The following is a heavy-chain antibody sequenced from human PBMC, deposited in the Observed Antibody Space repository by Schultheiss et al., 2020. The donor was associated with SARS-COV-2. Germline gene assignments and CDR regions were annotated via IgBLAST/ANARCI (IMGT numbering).Heavy chain of an antibody. CDR3: ARLRGDQLLLGDGYYFDY. J-gene: IGHJ4*02. D-gene: IGHD2-2*01. CDR1: GFTFSSYA. CDR2: ISSSGSTI. V-gene: IGHV3-48*04. Sequence: GGSLRLSCAASGFTFSSYAMNWVRQAPGKGLEWVSYISSSGSTIYYADSVKGRFTISRDNAKNSLYLQMNSLRAEDTAVYYCARLRGDQLLLGDGYYFDYWGQGTLVTVSS.